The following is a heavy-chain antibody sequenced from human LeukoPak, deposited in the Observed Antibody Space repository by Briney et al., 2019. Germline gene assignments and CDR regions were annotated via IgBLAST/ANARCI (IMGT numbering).Heavy chain of an antibody. D-gene: IGHD3-22*01. Sequence: GESLKISCKGSGYSFTTYWIGWVRQMPGKGLEWMGIIYPGDSDTRYSPSFQGQVTISADKSISTAYLQWSSLKASDTAMYYCARRYCYDSSGKYYFDYWGQGTLVTVSS. CDR2: IYPGDSDT. J-gene: IGHJ4*02. CDR3: ARRYCYDSSGKYYFDY. CDR1: GYSFTTYW. V-gene: IGHV5-51*01.